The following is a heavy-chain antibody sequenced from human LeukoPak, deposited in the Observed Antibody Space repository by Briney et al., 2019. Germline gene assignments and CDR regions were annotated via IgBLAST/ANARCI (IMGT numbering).Heavy chain of an antibody. J-gene: IGHJ4*02. CDR1: GFTFSDYY. CDR3: ARRGYCGGDCYDFDY. Sequence: PGGSLRLSCAASGFTFSDYYMSWIRQAPGKGLEWVSYISSSGSTIYYADSVKGRFTISRDNAKNSLYLQMNSPRAEDTAVYYCARRGYCGGDCYDFDYWGQGTLVTVSS. V-gene: IGHV3-11*01. CDR2: ISSSGSTI. D-gene: IGHD2-21*02.